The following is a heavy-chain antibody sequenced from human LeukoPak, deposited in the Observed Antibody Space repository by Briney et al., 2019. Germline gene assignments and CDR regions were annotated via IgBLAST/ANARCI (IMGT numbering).Heavy chain of an antibody. CDR1: GGSIIGYY. J-gene: IGHJ6*02. CDR3: ARYANSPYYYYAMDV. Sequence: PSETLSLTCTVSGGSIIGYYLSWIRQPPGKGVEWIGSIYYSGSTNYNPSLKSRVTISVETSKNQFSLKLSSVTAADTAVSYCARYANSPYYYYAMDVWGQGTTVTVSS. CDR2: IYYSGST. V-gene: IGHV4-59*12. D-gene: IGHD4/OR15-4a*01.